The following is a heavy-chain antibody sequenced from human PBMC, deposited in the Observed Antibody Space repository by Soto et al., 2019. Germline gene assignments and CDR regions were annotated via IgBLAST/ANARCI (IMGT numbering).Heavy chain of an antibody. V-gene: IGHV1-69*02. Sequence: QVQLVQSGAEVKRPGSSVKVSCKASGDTFNFYSINWVRQAPGVGLEWVGRVNPILSMSNYAQRFQGRVTLTANMSTCTAYMELRSLRSEDTAINYCASSYSSSYRSFDYWGQGALATVSS. D-gene: IGHD6-6*01. J-gene: IGHJ4*02. CDR2: VNPILSMS. CDR1: GDTFNFYS. CDR3: ASSYSSSYRSFDY.